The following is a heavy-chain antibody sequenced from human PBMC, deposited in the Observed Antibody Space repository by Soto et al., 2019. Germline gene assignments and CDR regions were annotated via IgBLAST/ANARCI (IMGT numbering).Heavy chain of an antibody. CDR2: IDGSGSTI. CDR1: GFTFSTYE. D-gene: IGHD3-10*01. Sequence: EAQLVESGGGLVQPGGSLRLSCAASGFTFSTYEMNWVRQAPGKGLEWVSYIDGSGSTIHYADSVRGRFTISRDNADNSLSLQMKSLRVEDTAVYYCARGARGGLDYWGQGTLVTVSS. V-gene: IGHV3-48*03. J-gene: IGHJ4*02. CDR3: ARGARGGLDY.